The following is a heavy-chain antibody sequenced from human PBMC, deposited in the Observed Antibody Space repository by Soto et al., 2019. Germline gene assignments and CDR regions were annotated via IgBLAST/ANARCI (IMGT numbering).Heavy chain of an antibody. CDR2: IIPTLGTP. V-gene: IGHV1-69*01. CDR1: GGTFSTHA. J-gene: IGHJ6*02. CDR3: ARAAFRSGYYGYYYGMDV. Sequence: QVQQVQSGAEVKKPGSSVKVSCKASGGTFSTHAISWVRQAPGQGLEWLGGIIPTLGTPNYAQKFQGRVTVTADEYTSTAYMELSRLTSEDTAVYYCARAAFRSGYYGYYYGMDVWGQGTAVNV. D-gene: IGHD3-3*01.